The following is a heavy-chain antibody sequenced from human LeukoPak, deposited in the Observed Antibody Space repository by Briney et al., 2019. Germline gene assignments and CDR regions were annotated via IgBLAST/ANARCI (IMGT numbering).Heavy chain of an antibody. Sequence: SSETLSLTCAVYGGSFSGYYWSWIRQPPGKGLEWIGEINHSGSTNYNPSLKSRVTISVDTSKNQFSLKLSSVTAADTAVYYCARVMPGSGYYKLWRVYFDYWGQGTLVTVSS. D-gene: IGHD3-22*01. V-gene: IGHV4-34*01. CDR2: INHSGST. CDR1: GGSFSGYY. CDR3: ARVMPGSGYYKLWRVYFDY. J-gene: IGHJ4*02.